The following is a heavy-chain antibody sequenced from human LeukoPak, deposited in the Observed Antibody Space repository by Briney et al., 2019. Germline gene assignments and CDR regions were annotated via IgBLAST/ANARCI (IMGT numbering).Heavy chain of an antibody. D-gene: IGHD1-1*01. Sequence: SETLSLTCTVSGGSISSSSYYWGWIRQPPGKGLEWIGSIYYSGSTYYNPSLKSRVTISVDTSKNQFSLKLSSVTAADTAVYYCAVGGLERPGYFDYWGQGTLVTVSS. V-gene: IGHV4-39*07. J-gene: IGHJ4*02. CDR2: IYYSGST. CDR1: GGSISSSSYY. CDR3: AVGGLERPGYFDY.